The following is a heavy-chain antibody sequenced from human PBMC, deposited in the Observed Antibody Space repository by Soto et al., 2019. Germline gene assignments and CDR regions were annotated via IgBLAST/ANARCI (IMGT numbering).Heavy chain of an antibody. D-gene: IGHD1-26*01. CDR1: GGSFSGYY. CDR2: INHSGST. J-gene: IGHJ2*01. CDR3: ARWPRGVLTPRRDWYFDL. V-gene: IGHV4-34*01. Sequence: NPSETLSLTCAVYGGSFSGYYWSWIRQPPGKGLEWIGEINHSGSTNYNPSLKSRVTISVDTSKNQFSLKLSSVTAADTAVYYCARWPRGVLTPRRDWYFDLWGRGTLVSVSS.